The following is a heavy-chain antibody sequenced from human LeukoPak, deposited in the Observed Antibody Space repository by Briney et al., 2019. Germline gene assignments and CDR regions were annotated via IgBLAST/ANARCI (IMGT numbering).Heavy chain of an antibody. J-gene: IGHJ3*02. V-gene: IGHV4-61*02. Sequence: PSQTLSLTCTVSGGSISSGTYYWSWIRQPAGKGLEWIGRIYNSVSTNYNPSLKSRVTISLDTSKKQFSLKLSSVTAADTAVYYCAREYPYNWNYGLSAFDIWGQGTMVTVSS. D-gene: IGHD1-7*01. CDR1: GGSISSGTYY. CDR2: IYNSVST. CDR3: AREYPYNWNYGLSAFDI.